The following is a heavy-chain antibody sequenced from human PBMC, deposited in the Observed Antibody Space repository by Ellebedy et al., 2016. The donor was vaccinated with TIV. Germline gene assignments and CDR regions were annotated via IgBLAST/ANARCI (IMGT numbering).Heavy chain of an antibody. Sequence: GESLKISCAASGFTFSDYYMSWIRQAPGKGLEWVSYISSSGSTIYYADSVKGRFTISRDNAKNSLYLQMNSLRAEDTAVYYCARWYSSSWYEFYYYYGMDVWGQGTTVTVSS. J-gene: IGHJ6*02. CDR2: ISSSGSTI. D-gene: IGHD6-13*01. CDR1: GFTFSDYY. CDR3: ARWYSSSWYEFYYYYGMDV. V-gene: IGHV3-11*01.